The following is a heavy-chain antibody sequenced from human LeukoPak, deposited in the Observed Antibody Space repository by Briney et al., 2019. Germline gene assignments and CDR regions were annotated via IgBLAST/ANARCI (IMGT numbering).Heavy chain of an antibody. CDR2: VKSKTDGGTT. Sequence: PGGSLRLSCAASGITFNNAWMNWARQAPGKGLEWGGHVKSKTDGGTTDYAAPVKGRFTISSDDSKNTLYLQMNSLRAEDTAVYYCAKSTTVTTQQRGYFDYWGQGTLVTVSS. J-gene: IGHJ4*02. V-gene: IGHV3-15*01. CDR3: AKSTTVTTQQRGYFDY. CDR1: GITFNNAW. D-gene: IGHD4-11*01.